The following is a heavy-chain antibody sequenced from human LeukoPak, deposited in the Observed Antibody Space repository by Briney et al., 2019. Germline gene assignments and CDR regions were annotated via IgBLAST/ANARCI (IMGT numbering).Heavy chain of an antibody. CDR3: ARVVSSGWRIDY. CDR2: IYYSGST. D-gene: IGHD6-19*01. CDR1: GGSISSSSYY. Sequence: SETLSLTCTVSGGSISSSSYYWGWIRQPPGKGLEWIGSIYYSGSTYYNPSLKSRVTISVDTSKNQFSLKLSSVTAADTAVYYCARVVSSGWRIDYWGQGTLVTVSS. V-gene: IGHV4-39*01. J-gene: IGHJ4*02.